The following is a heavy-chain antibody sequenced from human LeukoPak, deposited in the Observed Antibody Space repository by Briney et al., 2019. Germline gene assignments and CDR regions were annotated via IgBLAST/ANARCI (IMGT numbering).Heavy chain of an antibody. J-gene: IGHJ4*02. CDR3: ATDRGWRTSGYYLYYFEY. V-gene: IGHV3-7*01. CDR2: IKHDGSEK. D-gene: IGHD3-3*01. CDR1: GLIFTNFF. Sequence: GGSLRLSCAAPGLIFTNFFMSWVRQAPGKGLEWVASIKHDGSEKYYVDSVRGRFTISRDNTKNLLYLQMSSLRAEDTAVYYCATDRGWRTSGYYLYYFEYWGQGTLVTFSS.